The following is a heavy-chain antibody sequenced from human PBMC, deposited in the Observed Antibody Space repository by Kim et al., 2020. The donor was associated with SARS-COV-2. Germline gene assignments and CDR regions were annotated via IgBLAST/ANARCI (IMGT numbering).Heavy chain of an antibody. V-gene: IGHV1-2*06. D-gene: IGHD5-12*01. Sequence: ASVKVSCKASGYTFTGYYMHWVRQAPGQGLEWMGRINPNSGGTNYAQKFQGRVTMTRDTSISTAYMELSRLRSDDTAVYYCARDLGFRGGVATISDAPGFDYWGQGTLVTVSS. J-gene: IGHJ4*02. CDR3: ARDLGFRGGVATISDAPGFDY. CDR1: GYTFTGYY. CDR2: INPNSGGT.